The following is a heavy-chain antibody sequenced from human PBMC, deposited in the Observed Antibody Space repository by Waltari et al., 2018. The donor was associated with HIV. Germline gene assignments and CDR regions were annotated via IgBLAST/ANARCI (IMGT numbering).Heavy chain of an antibody. V-gene: IGHV3-7*01. CDR2: IKQEGIEK. Sequence: EVQLVESGGGLVQPGGSLRLSCAGSGFTLSSYWLSWVRQAPGKGLWWVANIKQEGIEKYYVDSVKGRFTISRDNAKNALDLQMNSLRAEDTAVYYCARDLGYSYGYVSDYWGQGTLVTVSS. J-gene: IGHJ4*02. D-gene: IGHD5-18*01. CDR1: GFTLSSYW. CDR3: ARDLGYSYGYVSDY.